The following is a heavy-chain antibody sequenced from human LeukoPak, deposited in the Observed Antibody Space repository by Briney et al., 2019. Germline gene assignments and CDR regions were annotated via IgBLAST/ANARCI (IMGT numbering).Heavy chain of an antibody. CDR3: AREGPDGTYGMDV. D-gene: IGHD5-24*01. CDR2: IYYSGST. CDR1: GGSISSYY. V-gene: IGHV4-59*01. Sequence: PSETLSLTCTVSGGSISSYYWSWIRQPPGKGLEWIGYIYYSGSTNYNPSLKGRVTISVDTSKNQFSLKLSSVTAADTAVYYCAREGPDGTYGMDVWGQGTTVTVSS. J-gene: IGHJ6*02.